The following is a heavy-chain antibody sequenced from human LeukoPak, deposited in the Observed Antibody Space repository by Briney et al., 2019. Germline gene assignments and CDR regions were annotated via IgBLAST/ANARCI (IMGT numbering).Heavy chain of an antibody. V-gene: IGHV3-23*01. CDR2: IGGTGDNT. CDR3: AGDMTTITNFDY. J-gene: IGHJ4*02. Sequence: PGGSLRLSCAAPGFTFRSNAMSSVRQAPGMGLEWVASIGGTGDNTFYAESVKGRFTISRDNSKNTLFLQMNSLRAEDTAVYYCAGDMTTITNFDYWGQGTLVTVSS. D-gene: IGHD4-11*01. CDR1: GFTFRSNA.